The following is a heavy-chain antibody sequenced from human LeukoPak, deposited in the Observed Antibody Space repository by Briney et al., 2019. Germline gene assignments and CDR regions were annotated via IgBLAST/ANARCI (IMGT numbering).Heavy chain of an antibody. CDR3: ARGNGSEDDAFDI. Sequence: PSETLSLTCTVSGGSISSSSYYWGWIRQPPGKGLEWIGSIYYSGSTYYNPSLKSRVTISVDTSKNQFSLKLSSVTAADTAVYYCARGNGSEDDAFDIWGQGTMVTVSS. D-gene: IGHD1-14*01. CDR2: IYYSGST. V-gene: IGHV4-39*07. J-gene: IGHJ3*02. CDR1: GGSISSSSYY.